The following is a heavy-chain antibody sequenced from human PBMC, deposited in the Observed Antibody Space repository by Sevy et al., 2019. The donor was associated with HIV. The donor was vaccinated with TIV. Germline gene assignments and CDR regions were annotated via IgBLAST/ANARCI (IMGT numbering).Heavy chain of an antibody. D-gene: IGHD2-21*02. CDR3: ARDKIVVVTAIPPPTYYYYGMDV. V-gene: IGHV1-69*13. J-gene: IGHJ6*02. CDR1: GGTFSSYA. Sequence: ASVKVSCKASGGTFSSYAISWVRQAPGQGLEWMGGFIPILGTANYAQKFQGRVTITADESTSTAYMELSSLRSEDTAVYYCARDKIVVVTAIPPPTYYYYGMDVWDQGTTVTVSS. CDR2: FIPILGTA.